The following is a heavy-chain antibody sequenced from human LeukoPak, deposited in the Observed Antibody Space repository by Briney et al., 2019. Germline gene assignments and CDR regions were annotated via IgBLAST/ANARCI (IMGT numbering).Heavy chain of an antibody. Sequence: PSETLSLTCTVSGGSISSYYWSWIRQPPGKGLEWIGSIYHSGSTYYNPSLKSRVTISVDTSKNQFSLKLSSVTAADTAVYYCAKIHGSSSWYAYHWGQGTLVTVSS. J-gene: IGHJ4*02. CDR1: GGSISSYY. D-gene: IGHD6-13*01. CDR2: IYHSGST. CDR3: AKIHGSSSWYAYH. V-gene: IGHV4-59*04.